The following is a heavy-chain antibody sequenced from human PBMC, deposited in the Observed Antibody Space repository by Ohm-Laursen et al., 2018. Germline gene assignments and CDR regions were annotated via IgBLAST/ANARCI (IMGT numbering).Heavy chain of an antibody. J-gene: IGHJ4*02. CDR2: IYYSGNT. V-gene: IGHV4-59*08. D-gene: IGHD5-12*01. CDR1: GGSISSYY. CDR3: ARRGYSSRGLFDY. Sequence: SDTLSLTCTVSGGSISSYYWSWIRQPPGKGLEWIGYIYYSGNTNYNPSLKSRVTISVDTSKKQFSLKLNSVTAADTAVYYCARRGYSSRGLFDYWGQGTLVTVSS.